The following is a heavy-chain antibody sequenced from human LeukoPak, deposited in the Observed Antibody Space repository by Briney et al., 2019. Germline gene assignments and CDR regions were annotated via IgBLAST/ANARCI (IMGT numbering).Heavy chain of an antibody. CDR3: ARGGWITMVRGVITHYFDY. J-gene: IGHJ4*02. V-gene: IGHV1-46*01. Sequence: ASVKVSCKASGYTFSIYNMHWVRQAPGQGLEWMGIINPSGGTSYAQKLQGRVTMTTDTSTSTAYMELRSLRSDDTAVYYCARGGWITMVRGVITHYFDYWGQGTLVTVSS. D-gene: IGHD3-10*01. CDR1: GYTFSIYN. CDR2: INPSGGT.